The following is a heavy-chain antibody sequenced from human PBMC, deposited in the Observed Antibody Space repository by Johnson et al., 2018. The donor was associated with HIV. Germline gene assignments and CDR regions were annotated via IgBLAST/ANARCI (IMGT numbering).Heavy chain of an antibody. J-gene: IGHJ3*01. Sequence: VQLVESGGGVVQPGRSLRLSCAASGFIFSTYGIHWVRQAPGKGLEWVSYISSSGNTIYYADSVQGRFTISRDNAKNSLYLQRKSLRTEDTAVYYCAREEDGYSSSWYGSTFDVWGQGTTVTVSS. V-gene: IGHV3-48*04. CDR3: AREEDGYSSSWYGSTFDV. CDR1: GFIFSTYG. D-gene: IGHD6-13*01. CDR2: ISSSGNTI.